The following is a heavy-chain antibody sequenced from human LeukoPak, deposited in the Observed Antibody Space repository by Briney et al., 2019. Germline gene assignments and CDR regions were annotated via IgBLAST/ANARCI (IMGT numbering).Heavy chain of an antibody. CDR3: AREGSHSGSYRSDAFDI. Sequence: GGSLRLSCAASGFTFSSSWMHWVRQSPEKGLVWVARINGDGSTTSFADSVKGRFTISRDNAKSTLYLQMNSLSAEDTAVYCCAREGSHSGSYRSDAFDIWGQGTMVTVSS. CDR1: GFTFSSSW. CDR2: INGDGSTT. D-gene: IGHD1-26*01. J-gene: IGHJ3*02. V-gene: IGHV3-74*01.